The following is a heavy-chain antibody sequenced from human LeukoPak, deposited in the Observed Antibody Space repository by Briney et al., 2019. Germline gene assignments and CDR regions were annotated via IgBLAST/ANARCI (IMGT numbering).Heavy chain of an antibody. CDR2: ISSSSRDI. D-gene: IGHD5-24*01. CDR3: ARDGGRWLQSYYFDF. J-gene: IGHJ4*02. V-gene: IGHV3-48*01. CDR1: GFTFGDYS. Sequence: GGSLRLSCSASGFTFGDYSMNWVRQAPGKGLEWVSYISSSSRDIYYAESVKGRFTIYIGNTRSSLYLQMNSLRVEDTGVYYCARDGGRWLQSYYFDFWGQGTVVTVSS.